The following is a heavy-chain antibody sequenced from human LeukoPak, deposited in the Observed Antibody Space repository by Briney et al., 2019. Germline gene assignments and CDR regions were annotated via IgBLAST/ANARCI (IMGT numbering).Heavy chain of an antibody. Sequence: GGSLRLSCAASGFTFSSYWMSWVRQAPGKGLEWVANIKQDGSEKYYVDSVKGRFTISRDNAKNSLYLQMNSLRAEDTALYYCARVLYSGSENYYYMGVWGKGTTVTVSS. J-gene: IGHJ6*03. CDR2: IKQDGSEK. CDR3: ARVLYSGSENYYYMGV. D-gene: IGHD1-26*01. CDR1: GFTFSSYW. V-gene: IGHV3-7*03.